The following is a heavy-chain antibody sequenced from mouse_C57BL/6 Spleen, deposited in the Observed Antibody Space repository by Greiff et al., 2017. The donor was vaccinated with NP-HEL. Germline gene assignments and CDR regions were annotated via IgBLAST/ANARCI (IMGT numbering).Heavy chain of an antibody. Sequence: EVQLQQSGPVLVKPGASVKMSCKASGYTFTDYYMNWVKQSHGKSLEWIGVINPYNGGTSYNQKFKGKATLTVDKSSSTAYMELNSLTSEDSAVYYCARSGSRDWYFDVWGTGTTVTVSS. D-gene: IGHD1-1*01. CDR2: INPYNGGT. V-gene: IGHV1-19*01. J-gene: IGHJ1*03. CDR3: ARSGSRDWYFDV. CDR1: GYTFTDYY.